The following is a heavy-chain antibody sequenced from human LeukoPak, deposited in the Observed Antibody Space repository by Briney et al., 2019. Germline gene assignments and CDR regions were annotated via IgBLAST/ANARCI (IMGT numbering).Heavy chain of an antibody. J-gene: IGHJ4*02. CDR2: IYSGGNT. D-gene: IGHD5-24*01. CDR1: GFTVSDNH. Sequence: PGGSLRLSCAVPGFTVSDNHMTWVRQAPGKGLEWVSTIYSGGNTFYADSVKGRFTISRNNSKNTLYFQMNSLRGEDTAVYYCATGRDAYKSGCWGQGTLVTVSS. V-gene: IGHV3-66*01. CDR3: ATGRDAYKSGC.